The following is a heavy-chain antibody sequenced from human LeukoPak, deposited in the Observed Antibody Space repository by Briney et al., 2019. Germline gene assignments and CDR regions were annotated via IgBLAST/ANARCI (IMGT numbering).Heavy chain of an antibody. CDR1: GFTFDDYA. J-gene: IGHJ6*03. Sequence: PGGSLRLSCAASGFTFDDYAMHWVRQAPGKGLEWVSLISWDGGSTYYADSVKGRFTISRDNSKNSLYLQMNSLRTEDTALYYCAKGVPYGSGSYYNPKYYYYMDVWGKGTTVTVSS. V-gene: IGHV3-43D*03. CDR3: AKGVPYGSGSYYNPKYYYYMDV. D-gene: IGHD3-10*01. CDR2: ISWDGGST.